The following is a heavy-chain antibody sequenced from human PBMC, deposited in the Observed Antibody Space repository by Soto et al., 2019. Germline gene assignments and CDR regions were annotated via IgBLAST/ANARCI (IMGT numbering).Heavy chain of an antibody. V-gene: IGHV3-23*01. J-gene: IGHJ3*02. CDR2: ISASGSKT. CDR1: GFSFSSYA. Sequence: EVQLLESGGGLVQPGGSLRLSCAASGFSFSSYAMSWVRQAPGKGPEWVSGISASGSKTYYRDSVKGRSTISRDNSKNTLYLQMNSLRAEDSAIYYGAKDPNGDYVGAFDIWGQGTVVTVSS. CDR3: AKDPNGDYVGAFDI. D-gene: IGHD4-17*01.